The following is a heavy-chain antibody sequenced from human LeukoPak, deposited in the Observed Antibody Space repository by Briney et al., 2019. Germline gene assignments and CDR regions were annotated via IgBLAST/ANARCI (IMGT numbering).Heavy chain of an antibody. Sequence: GATVKISCKXSGYTFNSYFIHWVQQAPGKGLEWMGLIDPEDGETIYAENFQGRVTIAADTSTDTAYLELTNLRSHDTAVYYCATFPRGPRNCWGQGTLVTVSS. CDR2: IDPEDGET. CDR1: GYTFNSYF. V-gene: IGHV1-69-2*01. J-gene: IGHJ4*02. D-gene: IGHD1-14*01. CDR3: ATFPRGPRNC.